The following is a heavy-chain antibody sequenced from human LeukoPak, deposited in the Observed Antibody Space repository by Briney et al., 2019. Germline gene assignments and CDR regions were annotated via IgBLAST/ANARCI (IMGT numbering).Heavy chain of an antibody. J-gene: IGHJ3*02. V-gene: IGHV3-30*02. CDR2: IRYDGSNK. CDR1: GFTFSSYW. D-gene: IGHD3-22*01. Sequence: PGGSLRLSCAASGFTFSSYWMSWVRQAPGKGLEWVAFIRYDGSNKYYADSVKGRFTISRDNSKNSLYLQMNSLRAEDTAVYYCAREGTLYYDSSGYVPDAFDIWGQGTMVTVSS. CDR3: AREGTLYYDSSGYVPDAFDI.